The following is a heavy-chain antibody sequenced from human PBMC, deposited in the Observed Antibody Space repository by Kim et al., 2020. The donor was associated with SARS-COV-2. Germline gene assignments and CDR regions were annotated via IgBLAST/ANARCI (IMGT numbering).Heavy chain of an antibody. CDR1: GGSISSGGYY. J-gene: IGHJ4*02. Sequence: SETLSLTFTVSGGSISSGGYYWSWIRQHPGKGLEWIGYIYYSGSTYYNPSLKSRVTISVDTSKNQFSLKLSSVTAADTAVYYCARGVDVYGDYVLFDYWGQGTLVTVSS. V-gene: IGHV4-31*03. D-gene: IGHD4-17*01. CDR2: IYYSGST. CDR3: ARGVDVYGDYVLFDY.